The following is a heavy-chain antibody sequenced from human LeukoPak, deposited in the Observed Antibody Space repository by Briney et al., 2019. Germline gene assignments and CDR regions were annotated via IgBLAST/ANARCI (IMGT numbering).Heavy chain of an antibody. CDR2: FDPEDGET. Sequence: ASVKVSCKVSGYTLTELSMHWVRQAPGKGLEWMGGFDPEDGETIYAQKFQGRVTMTEDTSTDTAYMELSSLRSEDTAVYYCATYPLRDYYDSSGYYGAFDIWGQGTMVTVSS. J-gene: IGHJ3*02. CDR3: ATYPLRDYYDSSGYYGAFDI. V-gene: IGHV1-24*01. D-gene: IGHD3-22*01. CDR1: GYTLTELS.